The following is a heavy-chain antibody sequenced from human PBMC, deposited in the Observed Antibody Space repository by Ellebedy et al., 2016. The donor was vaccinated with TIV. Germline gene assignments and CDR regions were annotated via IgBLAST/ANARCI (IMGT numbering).Heavy chain of an antibody. CDR3: ARYYGDYFSYYYYGMDV. Sequence: GGSLRLSCKGSGYGFTSYWIGWVRQMPGKGLGWMGIIYPGDSDTRYSPSFQGQVTISADKSISTAYLQWSSLKASDTAMYYCARYYGDYFSYYYYGMDVWGQGTTVTVSS. CDR1: GYGFTSYW. J-gene: IGHJ6*02. D-gene: IGHD4-17*01. V-gene: IGHV5-51*01. CDR2: IYPGDSDT.